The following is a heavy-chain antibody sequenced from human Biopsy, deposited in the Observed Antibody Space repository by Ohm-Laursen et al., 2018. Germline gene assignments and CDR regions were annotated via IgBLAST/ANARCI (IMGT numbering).Heavy chain of an antibody. CDR2: ITSGGSTT. J-gene: IGHJ6*02. CDR1: GFTFSDHY. V-gene: IGHV3-11*01. D-gene: IGHD5-24*01. Sequence: SLRLSCAAPGFTFSDHYMDWVRQAPGKGLEWVSYITSGGSTTDYADSVKGRFTISRDNAKSSLFLQMNSLRAEDTAAYYCARDVEGFYSYAMDVWGQGTTVTVSS. CDR3: ARDVEGFYSYAMDV.